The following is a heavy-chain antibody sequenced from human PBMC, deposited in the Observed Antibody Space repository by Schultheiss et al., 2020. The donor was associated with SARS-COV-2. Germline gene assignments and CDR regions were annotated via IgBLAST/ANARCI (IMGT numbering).Heavy chain of an antibody. CDR1: GGTFSSYP. V-gene: IGHV1-69*06. D-gene: IGHD3-22*01. Sequence: SVKVSCRTSGGTFSSYPISWVRQAPGQGLEWMGAIIPIFGTPNYAQQFQGRVTITADKATSTAYMELRSLRSDDTAVYFCARNGAARDGSGFFVGFWGQGTLVTVSS. J-gene: IGHJ4*02. CDR3: ARNGAARDGSGFFVGF. CDR2: IIPIFGTP.